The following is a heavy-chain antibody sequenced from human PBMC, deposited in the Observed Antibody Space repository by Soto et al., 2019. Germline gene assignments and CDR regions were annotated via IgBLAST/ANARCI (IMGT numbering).Heavy chain of an antibody. CDR3: ARGVGYTNNYPFVFFDY. D-gene: IGHD5-12*01. V-gene: IGHV1-3*01. CDR2: INAGNGNT. J-gene: IGHJ4*02. Sequence: ASVKVSCKASGYTFTSYAMHWVRQAPGQRLEWMGWINAGNGNTKYSQKFQGRVTITRDTSASTAYMELSSLRSEDTAVYYCARGVGYTNNYPFVFFDYWGQGTLVTVSS. CDR1: GYTFTSYA.